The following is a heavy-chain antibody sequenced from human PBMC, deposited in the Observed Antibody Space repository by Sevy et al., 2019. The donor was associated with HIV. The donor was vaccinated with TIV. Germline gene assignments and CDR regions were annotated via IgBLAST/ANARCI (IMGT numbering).Heavy chain of an antibody. V-gene: IGHV3-7*01. CDR3: ARLPTGLQSFNYLLSTFFDS. J-gene: IGHJ4*02. D-gene: IGHD3-9*01. Sequence: GGSLRLSCAASGFSFNNHWMSWVRQAPEKGLEWLANIKHDGSEKYYADSLEGRFAVSRDNAKNSLFLQINSLRVEDTTVHFCARLPTGLQSFNYLLSTFFDSWGQGTLVTVSS. CDR1: GFSFNNHW. CDR2: IKHDGSEK.